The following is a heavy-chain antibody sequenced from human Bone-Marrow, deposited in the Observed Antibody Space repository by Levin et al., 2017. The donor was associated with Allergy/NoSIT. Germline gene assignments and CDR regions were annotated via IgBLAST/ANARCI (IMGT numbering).Heavy chain of an antibody. CDR3: ARVLAGFDGSAMAYDY. D-gene: IGHD3-10*01. V-gene: IGHV4-31*03. J-gene: IGHJ4*02. CDR2: IYYNGST. Sequence: KASETLSLTCTVSGASIRSGAYYWSWVRQPPGQGLEWIGYIYYNGSTYFNPSLKSRVSISVYTSKNQFSLKLSSVTAADTADYYCARVLAGFDGSAMAYDYWGRGSLVTVSS. CDR1: GASIRSGAYY.